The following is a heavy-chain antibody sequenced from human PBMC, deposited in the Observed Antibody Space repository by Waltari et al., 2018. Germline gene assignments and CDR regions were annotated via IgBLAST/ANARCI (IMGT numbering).Heavy chain of an antibody. CDR3: ARKGSSIAARQNSRYWYFDL. CDR2: INHSGST. D-gene: IGHD6-6*01. Sequence: QVQLQQWGAGLLKPSETLSLTCAVYGGSFSGYYWSWIRQPPGKGLEWIGEINHSGSTNYTPSLKSRVTISVDTSKNQFSLKLSSVTAADTAVYYCARKGSSIAARQNSRYWYFDLWGRGTLVTVSS. CDR1: GGSFSGYY. V-gene: IGHV4-34*01. J-gene: IGHJ2*01.